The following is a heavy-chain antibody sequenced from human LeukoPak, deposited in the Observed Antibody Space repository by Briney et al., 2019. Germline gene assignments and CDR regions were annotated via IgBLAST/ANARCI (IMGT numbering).Heavy chain of an antibody. D-gene: IGHD4/OR15-4a*01. CDR3: ARVALGNYGEFDC. V-gene: IGHV3-72*01. Sequence: GGSLILSCASSGFTLSDHYMDWVRQAPGKGLEWVGRIRNKIKSYTTEYAASVKGRFSISSDDSKNSLYLQMNSLKTEDTAVYYCARVALGNYGEFDCWGQGTLATVSS. J-gene: IGHJ4*02. CDR1: GFTLSDHY. CDR2: IRNKIKSYTT.